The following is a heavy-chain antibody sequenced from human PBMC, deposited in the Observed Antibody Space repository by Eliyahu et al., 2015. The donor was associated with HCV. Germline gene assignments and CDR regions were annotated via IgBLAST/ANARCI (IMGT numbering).Heavy chain of an antibody. CDR1: GFPFGDYA. V-gene: IGHV3-49*03. CDR2: IRSKAYGGTT. D-gene: IGHD2-2*01. J-gene: IGHJ4*02. Sequence: EVQLVESGGGLVQPGRSLRLSCTASGFPFGDYAMSWFRQAPGKGLEWVGFIRSKAYGGTTEYAASVKGRFTISRDDSKSIAYLQMNSLKTEDTAVYYCTAQDIVVVPPDDYWGQGTLVTVSS. CDR3: TAQDIVVVPPDDY.